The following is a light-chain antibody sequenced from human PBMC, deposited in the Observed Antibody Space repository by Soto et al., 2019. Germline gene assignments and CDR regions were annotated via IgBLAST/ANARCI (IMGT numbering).Light chain of an antibody. Sequence: DIQRTQSPSSLDASVGGIVTITSRASQSIGKHLNWYRQKPGKAPKFLIYAASNLQSGVPSRFSGSGSGTDFTLTVNSLQPEDFATYYCQQGYTSAITFGQGTRLEIK. V-gene: IGKV1-39*01. CDR3: QQGYTSAIT. CDR1: QSIGKH. J-gene: IGKJ5*01. CDR2: AAS.